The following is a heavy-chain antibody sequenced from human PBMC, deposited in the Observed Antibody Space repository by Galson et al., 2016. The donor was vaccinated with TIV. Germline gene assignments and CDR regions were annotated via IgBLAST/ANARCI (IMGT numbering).Heavy chain of an antibody. CDR2: ILPISDTS. Sequence: SVKVSCKASGGTYSNFPITWARQAPGQGLEWMGGILPISDTSDYAQKFQGRVTITADKSTSTIYLELSSLKFEDTAVYYCARVHPCGSDCYFFFVWGQGTRVTVSS. J-gene: IGHJ4*02. D-gene: IGHD2-21*01. CDR1: GGTYSNFP. CDR3: ARVHPCGSDCYFFFV. V-gene: IGHV1-69*06.